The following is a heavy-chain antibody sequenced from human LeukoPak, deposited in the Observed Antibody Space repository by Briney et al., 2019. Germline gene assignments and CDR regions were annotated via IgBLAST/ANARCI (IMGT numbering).Heavy chain of an antibody. CDR3: ASCIVGATPAMFYY. CDR2: MNPNSGNT. CDR1: GYTFTSYD. V-gene: IGHV1-8*03. Sequence: ASVKVSCKASGYTFTSYDINWVRQATGQGLEWMGWMNPNSGNTGYAQKFQGRVTITRNTSISTAYMELSSLRSEDTAVYYCASCIVGATPAMFYYWGQGTLVTVSS. D-gene: IGHD1-26*01. J-gene: IGHJ4*02.